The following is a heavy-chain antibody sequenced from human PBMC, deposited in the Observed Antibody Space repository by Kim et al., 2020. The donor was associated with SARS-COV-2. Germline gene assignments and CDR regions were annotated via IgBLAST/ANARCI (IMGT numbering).Heavy chain of an antibody. CDR1: GGSISSYS. V-gene: IGHV4-59*13. J-gene: IGHJ6*02. CDR2: IYYSGRT. Sequence: SETLSLTCTVSGGSISSYSWSWIRQPPGKELEWIGYIYYSGRTNYNHTLKSRVTISVDTYKNQFSLKLRSVAAADTAVYYCARHHDYYYYGMDVWGQGTTVTVSS. CDR3: ARHHDYYYYGMDV.